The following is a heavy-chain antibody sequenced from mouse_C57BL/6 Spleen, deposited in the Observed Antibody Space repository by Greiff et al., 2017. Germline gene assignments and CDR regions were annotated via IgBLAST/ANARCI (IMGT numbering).Heavy chain of an antibody. V-gene: IGHV1-39*01. D-gene: IGHD2-12*01. CDR3: AKYYESYDEAGAIDY. J-gene: IGHJ4*01. CDR1: GYSFTDYN. CDR2: INPNYGTT. Sequence: EVQLQESGPELVKPGASVKISCKASGYSFTDYNMNWVKQSNGKSLEWIGVINPNYGTTSYNQKFKGKATLTVDQSSSKANMQLNNLTSEDSADYYGAKYYESYDEAGAIDYWGQGTSVTVSS.